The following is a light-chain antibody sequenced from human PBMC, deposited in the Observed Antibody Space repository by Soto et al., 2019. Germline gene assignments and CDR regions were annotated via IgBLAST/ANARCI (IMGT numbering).Light chain of an antibody. CDR1: LRISTY. CDR3: QQSHRTPLT. V-gene: IGKV1-39*01. Sequence: DIPVIQSPSSLSASVGDRVTITCRASLRISTYLNWYQHKPGKAPKLLIYGASSLQSGVPSRFSGSGSGTDFTLTISSLHPEDSATYYCQQSHRTPLTFGGGTNLEI. J-gene: IGKJ4*01. CDR2: GAS.